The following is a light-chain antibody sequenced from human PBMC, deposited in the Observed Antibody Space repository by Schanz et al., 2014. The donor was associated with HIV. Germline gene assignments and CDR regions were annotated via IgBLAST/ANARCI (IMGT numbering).Light chain of an antibody. CDR2: DVN. CDR1: SSDVGGYNY. V-gene: IGLV2-14*01. J-gene: IGLJ3*02. Sequence: QSALTQPPSASGSPGQSVTISCTGTSSDVGGYNYVSWYQQYPGKAPKLIIYDVNNRPSGVSDRFSGSKSANTASLAISGLQADDEGDYYCTSYTTNRTVAFGGGTKLTVL. CDR3: TSYTTNRTVA.